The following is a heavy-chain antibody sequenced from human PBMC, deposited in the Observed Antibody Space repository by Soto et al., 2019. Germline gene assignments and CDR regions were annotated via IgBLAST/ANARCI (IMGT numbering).Heavy chain of an antibody. V-gene: IGHV5-51*01. CDR1: GYSFTSYW. Sequence: GESLKISCKGSGYSFTSYWIGWVRQMPGKGLEWMGIIYPGDSDTRYSPSFQGQVTISADKSISTAYLQWSSLKASDIAMYYCAGTQYYYGSGIYFGAFDIWGQGTMVTVSS. CDR2: IYPGDSDT. D-gene: IGHD3-10*01. J-gene: IGHJ3*02. CDR3: AGTQYYYGSGIYFGAFDI.